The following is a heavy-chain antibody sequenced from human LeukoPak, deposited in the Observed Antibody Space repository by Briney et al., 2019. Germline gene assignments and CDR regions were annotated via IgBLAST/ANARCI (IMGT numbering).Heavy chain of an antibody. J-gene: IGHJ4*02. CDR3: ARDGYNYGLDRFDY. Sequence: GSLRLSCAASGFTFSRYSMNWVRQAPGKGLEWIGSFYYSGSTYYYNPSLKSRVTISVDTSKNQFSLKLTSVTAADTAVYYCARDGYNYGLDRFDYWGQGILVTVSS. V-gene: IGHV4-39*07. CDR2: FYYSGST. CDR1: GFTFSRYS. D-gene: IGHD5-18*01.